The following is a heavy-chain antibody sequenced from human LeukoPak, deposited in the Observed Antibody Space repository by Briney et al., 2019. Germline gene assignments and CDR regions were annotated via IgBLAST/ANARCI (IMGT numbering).Heavy chain of an antibody. CDR2: VNPSDGST. CDR1: GYTFTNNY. Sequence: ASVKVSCKASGYTFTNNYMHWVRQAPGQGLEWMGIVNPSDGSTRYAQKFQGRVTMTRDTSTRTVLMDLSSLRSEDTAVYYCAREAARPEYYFDYWGQGTLVTVSS. CDR3: AREAARPEYYFDY. V-gene: IGHV1-46*01. J-gene: IGHJ4*02.